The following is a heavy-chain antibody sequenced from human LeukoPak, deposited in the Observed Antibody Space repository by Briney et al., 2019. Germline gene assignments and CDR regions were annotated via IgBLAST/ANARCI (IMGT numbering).Heavy chain of an antibody. J-gene: IGHJ4*02. V-gene: IGHV1-8*01. CDR1: GYTFTSYD. Sequence: GASVKVSCKASGYTFTSYDINWVRQATGQGLEWMGWMNPNSGNTGYAQKFQGRATMTRNTSISTAYIELSSLRSEDTAVYYCARGGGGDMNGYDPFDYWGQGTLVTVSS. CDR2: MNPNSGNT. D-gene: IGHD5-12*01. CDR3: ARGGGGDMNGYDPFDY.